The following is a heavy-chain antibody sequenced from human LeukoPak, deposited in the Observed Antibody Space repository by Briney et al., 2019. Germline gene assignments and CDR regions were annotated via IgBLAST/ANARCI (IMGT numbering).Heavy chain of an antibody. CDR2: INPLTGGT. V-gene: IGHV1-2*06. CDR1: GYTFTAYY. Sequence: ASVKVSCKASGYTFTAYYIHWVRQAPGQGLEWMGRINPLTGGTNYAQNFQDRVTMTRDTSISTAYMELSRLTSDDTAVYFCARLGLHGSGTYYFFDYWGQGTLVTVSS. J-gene: IGHJ4*02. CDR3: ARLGLHGSGTYYFFDY. D-gene: IGHD3-10*01.